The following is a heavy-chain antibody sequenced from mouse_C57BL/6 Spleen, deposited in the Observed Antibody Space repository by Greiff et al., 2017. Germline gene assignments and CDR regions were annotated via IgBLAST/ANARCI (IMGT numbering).Heavy chain of an antibody. V-gene: IGHV1-61*01. CDR2: IYSSDSET. Sequence: QVQLQQPGAELVRPGSSVKLSCKASCYTFTSHWMDWVTQRPGQGLEWIGNIYSSDSETHYNQKFKDKATLTVDKSSSTAYMQLSSRTSEDSAVYCCARRDGYDYGGQGTTLTVSS. CDR1: CYTFTSHW. J-gene: IGHJ2*01. CDR3: ARRDGYDY. D-gene: IGHD2-3*01.